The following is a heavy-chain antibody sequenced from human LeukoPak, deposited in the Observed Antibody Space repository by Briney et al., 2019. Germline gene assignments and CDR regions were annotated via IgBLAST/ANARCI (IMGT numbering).Heavy chain of an antibody. Sequence: SETLSLTCSVSGDSINSNNYYWAWIRQPPGKGLEWIGAFYYGGVTYYNPSLKSRVTISADTSENQLSLNLNSVTAADTAVYYCARRRSNICYHCWFDPWGQGTLVTVSS. V-gene: IGHV4-39*07. D-gene: IGHD2-2*01. CDR3: ARRRSNICYHCWFDP. CDR2: FYYGGVT. J-gene: IGHJ5*02. CDR1: GDSINSNNYY.